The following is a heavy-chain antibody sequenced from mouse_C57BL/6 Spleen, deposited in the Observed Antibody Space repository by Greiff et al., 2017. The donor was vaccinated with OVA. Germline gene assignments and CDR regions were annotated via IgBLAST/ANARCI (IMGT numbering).Heavy chain of an antibody. Sequence: EVQLVESGGGLVQPGGSMKLSCVASGFTFSNYWMNWVRQSPEKGLEWVAQIRLKSDNYATHYAESVKGRFTISRDDSKSSVYLQMNNLRAEDTGIYYCTVSYYYGSSSLWFAYWGQGTLVTVSA. CDR3: TVSYYYGSSSLWFAY. CDR2: IRLKSDNYAT. J-gene: IGHJ3*01. D-gene: IGHD1-1*01. V-gene: IGHV6-3*01. CDR1: GFTFSNYW.